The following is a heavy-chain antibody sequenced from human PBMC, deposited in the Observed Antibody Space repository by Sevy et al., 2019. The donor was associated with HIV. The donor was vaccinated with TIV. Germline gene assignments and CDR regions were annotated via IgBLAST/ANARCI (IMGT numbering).Heavy chain of an antibody. D-gene: IGHD3-3*01. Sequence: SETLSLTCTVSGGSISRTTFYWGWIRQPPGKGLDWIGSIYYSGSTYYNPSLKSRVTISVDTSKNQFSLKLSSVTAADTALYYCARQKDDGLRFLEWLPYEFDHWGQGTLVTVSS. J-gene: IGHJ4*02. V-gene: IGHV4-39*01. CDR3: ARQKDDGLRFLEWLPYEFDH. CDR2: IYYSGST. CDR1: GGSISRTTFY.